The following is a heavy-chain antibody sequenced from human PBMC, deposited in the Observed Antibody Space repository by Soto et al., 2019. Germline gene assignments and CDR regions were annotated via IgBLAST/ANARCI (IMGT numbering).Heavy chain of an antibody. J-gene: IGHJ4*02. CDR2: IKQDGSEK. Sequence: EVQLVESGGGLVQPGGSLRLSCAASGFTFSSYWMSWVRQAPGKGLEWVANIKQDGSEKYYVDSVKGRFTISRDNAKNSLYLQMNSLRAEDTAVYYCARVGYDFWSGYYYYFDYWGQGTLVTVSS. D-gene: IGHD3-3*01. CDR3: ARVGYDFWSGYYYYFDY. V-gene: IGHV3-7*01. CDR1: GFTFSSYW.